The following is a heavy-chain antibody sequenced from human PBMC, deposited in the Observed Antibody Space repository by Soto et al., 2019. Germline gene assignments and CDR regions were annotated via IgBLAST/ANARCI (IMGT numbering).Heavy chain of an antibody. V-gene: IGHV1-69*06. J-gene: IGHJ4*02. CDR2: IIPSYDRT. D-gene: IGHD4-17*01. Sequence: QVLLLQSGSEVKKPGSSVKVSCKASGDAFKSYAIHWVRQAPGQGLEYMGRIIPSYDRTKYAQKFKGRLTVTADIYTSTVYMELSSLRAEDTAVYYCARDPTNDYGDDTVDYWGQGTKVIVSS. CDR3: ARDPTNDYGDDTVDY. CDR1: GDAFKSYA.